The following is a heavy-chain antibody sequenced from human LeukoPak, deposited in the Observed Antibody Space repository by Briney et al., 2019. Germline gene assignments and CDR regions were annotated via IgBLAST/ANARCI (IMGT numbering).Heavy chain of an antibody. Sequence: SVKVSCKASGGTFSSYAISWVRQAPGQGLEWMRRIIPIFGTANYAQKFQGRVTITTDESTSTAYMELSSLRSEDTAVYYCAREVVGAVAGARYYYYYYMDVWGKGTTVTVSS. V-gene: IGHV1-69*05. D-gene: IGHD6-19*01. CDR3: AREVVGAVAGARYYYYYYMDV. CDR2: IIPIFGTA. CDR1: GGTFSSYA. J-gene: IGHJ6*03.